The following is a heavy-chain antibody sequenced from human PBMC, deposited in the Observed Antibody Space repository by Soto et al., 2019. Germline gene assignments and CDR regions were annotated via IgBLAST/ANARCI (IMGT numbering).Heavy chain of an antibody. D-gene: IGHD6-13*01. CDR2: FSYRGST. CDR1: ADSISNYY. J-gene: IGHJ4*02. Sequence: PSETLSLTCTVSADSISNYYWSWIRQPPGKGLEWIGYFSYRGSTNYNPSLKSRVTMSVDTSKNQFSLRLSSVTAADTAMYYCARNGAAGTFAFDYWGQGTLVTVSS. CDR3: ARNGAAGTFAFDY. V-gene: IGHV4-59*01.